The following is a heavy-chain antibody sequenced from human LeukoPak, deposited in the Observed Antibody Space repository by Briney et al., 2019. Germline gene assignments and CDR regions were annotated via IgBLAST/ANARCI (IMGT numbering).Heavy chain of an antibody. J-gene: IGHJ6*03. V-gene: IGHV4-59*01. CDR1: GGSISSYY. CDR2: IYYRGST. CDR3: ARTTEAHSWRTRYYDYYMDV. D-gene: IGHD6-13*01. Sequence: SETLSLTCTVSGGSISSYYWSWIRQPPGKGLEWIGYIYYRGSTNYNPSLKSRVTISVDTSKNQFSLKLNSVTAADTAVYYCARTTEAHSWRTRYYDYYMDVWGKGTTVTVSS.